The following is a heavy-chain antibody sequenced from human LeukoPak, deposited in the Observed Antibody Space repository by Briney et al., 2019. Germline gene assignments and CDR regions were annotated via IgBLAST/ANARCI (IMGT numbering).Heavy chain of an antibody. V-gene: IGHV1-2*02. CDR2: INPNSGGT. CDR3: ARGSAVDTAMVTRAFDI. Sequence: ASVKVSCKASGYTFTGYYMHWVRRAPGQGLEWMGWINPNSGGTNYAQKFQGRVTMTRDTSITTAYMELSRLRSDDTAIYYCARGSAVDTAMVTRAFDIWGQGTMVTVSS. J-gene: IGHJ3*02. D-gene: IGHD5-18*01. CDR1: GYTFTGYY.